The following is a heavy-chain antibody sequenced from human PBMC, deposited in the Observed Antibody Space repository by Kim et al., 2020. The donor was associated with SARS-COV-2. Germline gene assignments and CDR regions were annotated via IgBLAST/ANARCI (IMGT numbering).Heavy chain of an antibody. CDR3: AKEVYGDPQYYYGMDV. V-gene: IGHV3-23*01. Sequence: GSLRLSCAASGFTFKNYVMSWVRQAPGKGPEWVAGISGSGATTYYGDSVKGRFTVSRDNFRDTLYLQMNRLRVEDTAVYFCAKEVYGDPQYYYGMDVWGQGATVTGS. J-gene: IGHJ6*02. CDR1: GFTFKNYV. CDR2: ISGSGATT. D-gene: IGHD3-10*01.